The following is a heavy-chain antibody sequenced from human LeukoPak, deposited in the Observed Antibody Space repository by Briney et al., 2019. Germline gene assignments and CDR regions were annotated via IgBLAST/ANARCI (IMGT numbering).Heavy chain of an antibody. D-gene: IGHD3-10*01. J-gene: IGHJ5*02. CDR1: GYTFTGYY. CDR2: INPNSGGT. CDR3: ARFPPYYYTSIGVFAGPWDT. Sequence: GASVKVSCKASGYTFTGYYMHWVRQAPGQGLEWMGWINPNSGGTNYAQKFQGRVTMTRDTSISTAYMELSRLRSDDTAMYYCARFPPYYYTSIGVFAGPWDTWGQGTLVTVSS. V-gene: IGHV1-2*02.